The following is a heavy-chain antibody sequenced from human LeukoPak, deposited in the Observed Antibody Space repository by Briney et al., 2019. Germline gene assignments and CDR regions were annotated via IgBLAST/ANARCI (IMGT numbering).Heavy chain of an antibody. CDR2: IYPGDSDT. CDR1: GYTFTSYG. Sequence: KVSCKASGYTFTSYGISWVRQMPGKGLEWMGIIYPGDSDTRYSPSFQGQVTISADKSISTAYLQWSSLKASDTAMYYCARQGEAAAGRDYWGQGTLVTVSS. CDR3: ARQGEAAAGRDY. D-gene: IGHD6-13*01. V-gene: IGHV5-51*01. J-gene: IGHJ4*02.